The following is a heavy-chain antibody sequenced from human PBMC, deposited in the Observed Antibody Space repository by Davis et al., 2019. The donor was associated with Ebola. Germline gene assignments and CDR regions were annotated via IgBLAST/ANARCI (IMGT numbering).Heavy chain of an antibody. J-gene: IGHJ4*02. Sequence: MPSETLSLTCSLSGGSISGYYLTWIRQPPGKGLEWVGYMFYSQGSNYNPSLKSRVTISADTSKNEVSLKLTSVTAADTSTYYCVGGYNFDFWGQGALVIVSS. CDR3: VGGYNFDF. V-gene: IGHV4-59*01. D-gene: IGHD5-18*01. CDR2: MFYSQGS. CDR1: GGSISGYY.